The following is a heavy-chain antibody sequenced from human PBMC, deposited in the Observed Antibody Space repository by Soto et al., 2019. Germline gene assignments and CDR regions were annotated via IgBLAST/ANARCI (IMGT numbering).Heavy chain of an antibody. CDR1: GGSFSGYY. J-gene: IGHJ5*02. Sequence: SETLSLTCAVYGGSFSGYYWSWIRQPPGKGLEWIGEINHSGSTNYNPSLKSRVTISVDTSKNQFSLKLSSVTAADTAVYYCARASLGYLPSRFDPWGQGTLVTVSS. D-gene: IGHD2-15*01. V-gene: IGHV4-34*01. CDR2: INHSGST. CDR3: ARASLGYLPSRFDP.